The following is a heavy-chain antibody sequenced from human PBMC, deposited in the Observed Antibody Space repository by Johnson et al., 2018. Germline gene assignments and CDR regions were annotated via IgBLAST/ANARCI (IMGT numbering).Heavy chain of an antibody. J-gene: IGHJ6*02. CDR1: GGTFSSYT. V-gene: IGHV1-69*04. CDR2: IIPILGIA. CDR3: ARGGKDDYGMDV. Sequence: QVQLVQSGAEVKKPGSSVKVSCKASGGTFSSYTISWVRQAPGQGLEWMGRIIPILGIANYAQKFQGRVTITADKSTSTAYMELSSLRSEDTAVYYCARGGKDDYGMDVWGQGTLVTVSS. D-gene: IGHD3-16*01.